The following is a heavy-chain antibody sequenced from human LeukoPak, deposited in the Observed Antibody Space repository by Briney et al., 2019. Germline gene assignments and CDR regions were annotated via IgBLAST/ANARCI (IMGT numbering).Heavy chain of an antibody. CDR2: LSHSGSS. D-gene: IGHD2-2*01. Sequence: SETLSLTCAVYGGSFSGYYWSWIRQPPGKGLEWIGTLSHSGSSYYNPSLKSRVTISVDTSKNQFSLNLSSVTAADTAVYYCARERWGYCSSTSCYVASSSYYYYYYMDVWGKGTTVTISS. CDR1: GGSFSGYY. J-gene: IGHJ6*03. CDR3: ARERWGYCSSTSCYVASSSYYYYYYMDV. V-gene: IGHV4-34*01.